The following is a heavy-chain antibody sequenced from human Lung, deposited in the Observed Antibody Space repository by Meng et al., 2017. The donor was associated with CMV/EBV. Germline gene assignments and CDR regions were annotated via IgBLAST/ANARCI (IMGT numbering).Heavy chain of an antibody. V-gene: IGHV4-34*01. Sequence: GSLRLXCAVYGGSFSGYYWSWIRQPPGKGLEWIGEINHSGSTNYNPSLKSRVTISVDTSKNQFSLKLSSVTAADTAVYYCARELGYCSSTSYYTYYYYGMDVXGQGXTVTVSS. CDR1: GGSFSGYY. CDR3: ARELGYCSSTSYYTYYYYGMDV. CDR2: INHSGST. D-gene: IGHD2-2*02. J-gene: IGHJ6*02.